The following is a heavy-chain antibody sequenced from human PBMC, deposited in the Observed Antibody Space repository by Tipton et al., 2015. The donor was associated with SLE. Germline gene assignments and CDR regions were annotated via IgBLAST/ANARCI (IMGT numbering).Heavy chain of an antibody. CDR2: ISYDGSNK. CDR1: GFTFSSYA. CDR3: ARDPWDFWSGYGVDY. V-gene: IGHV3-30*04. Sequence: RSLRLSCAASGFTFSSYAMHWVRQAPGKGLEWVAVISYDGSNKYYADSVKGRFTISRDNSKNTLYLQMNSLRAEDTAVYYCARDPWDFWSGYGVDYWGQGTLVTVSS. D-gene: IGHD3-3*01. J-gene: IGHJ4*02.